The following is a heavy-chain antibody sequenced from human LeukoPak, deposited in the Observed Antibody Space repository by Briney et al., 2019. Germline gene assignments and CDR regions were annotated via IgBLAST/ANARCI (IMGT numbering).Heavy chain of an antibody. J-gene: IGHJ5*02. CDR2: IIPIFGTA. D-gene: IGHD3-22*01. Sequence: GASVKVSCKASGGTFSSYAISWVRQAPGQGLEWMGRIIPIFGTANYAQKFQGRVTITTDESTSTAHMELSSLRSEDTAVYYCARDAYDSSGYFTTWGQGTLVTVSS. V-gene: IGHV1-69*05. CDR1: GGTFSSYA. CDR3: ARDAYDSSGYFTT.